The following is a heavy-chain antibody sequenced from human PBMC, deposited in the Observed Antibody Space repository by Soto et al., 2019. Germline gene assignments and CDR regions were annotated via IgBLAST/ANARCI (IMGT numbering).Heavy chain of an antibody. J-gene: IGHJ5*02. CDR1: GGTFSSYT. CDR3: ARGARYCSGGSCYSPGSWFDP. D-gene: IGHD2-15*01. V-gene: IGHV1-69*02. Sequence: QVQLVQSGAEVKKPGSSVKVSCKASGGTFSSYTISWVRQAPGQGLEWMGRIIPILGIANYAQKFQGRVTITADKSTSTAYRELSSLRSEDTAVYYCARGARYCSGGSCYSPGSWFDPWGQGTLVTVSS. CDR2: IIPILGIA.